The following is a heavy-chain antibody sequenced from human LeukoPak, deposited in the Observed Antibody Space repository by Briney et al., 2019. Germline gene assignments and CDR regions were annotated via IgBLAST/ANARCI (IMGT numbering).Heavy chain of an antibody. D-gene: IGHD5-12*01. CDR3: ARDPRGYSGYDSPWFDP. CDR1: GSTFSSYW. V-gene: IGHV3-7*01. Sequence: GGSLRLSCAASGSTFSSYWMSWVRQAPGKGLEWVANIKQDGSEKYYVDSVKGRFTISRDNAKNSLYLQMNSLRAEDTAVYYCARDPRGYSGYDSPWFDPWGQGTLVTVSS. J-gene: IGHJ5*02. CDR2: IKQDGSEK.